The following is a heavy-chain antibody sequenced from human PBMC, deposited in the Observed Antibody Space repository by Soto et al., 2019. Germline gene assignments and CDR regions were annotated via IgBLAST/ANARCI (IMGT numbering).Heavy chain of an antibody. CDR1: GFTFSSYG. J-gene: IGHJ4*02. CDR2: IWYDGSNK. CDR3: ARDKRWYYYDSSGYYDFDY. Sequence: GGSLRLSCAASGFTFSSYGMHWVRQAPGKGLEWVAVIWYDGSNKYYADSVKGRFTISRDNSKNTLYLQMNSLRAEDTAVYYCARDKRWYYYDSSGYYDFDYWGQGTLVTVSS. D-gene: IGHD3-22*01. V-gene: IGHV3-33*01.